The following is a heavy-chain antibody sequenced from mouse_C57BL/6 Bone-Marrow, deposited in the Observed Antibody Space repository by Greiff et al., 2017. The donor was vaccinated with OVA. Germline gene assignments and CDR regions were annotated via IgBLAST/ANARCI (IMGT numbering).Heavy chain of an antibody. Sequence: EVKLLESGTGLAKPGASVKMSCKTSGYTFTSYWMHWVKQTPGKGLEWIADIYTGNSDTSYTQKVKGRATLTTVKSKNTPCLELTSLTNEDSAVYYCATDGYDSSYFHFDYWGQGTTLTVSS. D-gene: IGHD1-1*01. J-gene: IGHJ2*01. V-gene: IGHV1-5*01. CDR1: GYTFTSYW. CDR2: IYTGNSDT. CDR3: ATDGYDSSYFHFDY.